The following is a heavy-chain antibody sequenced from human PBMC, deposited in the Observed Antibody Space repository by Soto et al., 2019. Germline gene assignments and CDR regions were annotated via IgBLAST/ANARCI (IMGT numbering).Heavy chain of an antibody. CDR2: ISSNGGST. D-gene: IGHD4-4*01. CDR3: ATEHDCSGWYVH. CDR1: GFSFSSYA. V-gene: IGHV3-64*01. Sequence: EVQLVASGGGLVQPGGSLRLSCAASGFSFSSYAMHWVRQAPGKGLEYVSAISSNGGSTYYANSVKGRFTISRDNSENTLYLQMGSLRPEDMAVYYCATEHDCSGWYVHWGQGTLVTVSS. J-gene: IGHJ5*02.